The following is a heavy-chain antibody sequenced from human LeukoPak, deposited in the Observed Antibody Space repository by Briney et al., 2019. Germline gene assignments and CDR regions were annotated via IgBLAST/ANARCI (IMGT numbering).Heavy chain of an antibody. J-gene: IGHJ3*02. CDR3: ARRALGGKQDSSGYTVGAFDI. D-gene: IGHD3-22*01. Sequence: GESLKISCKGSGYSFTSYWIGWVRQMPGKGLEWMGIIYPGDSDTRYSPSFQGQVTISADKSISTAYLQWSSLKASDTAMYYCARRALGGKQDSSGYTVGAFDIWGQGTMVTVSS. V-gene: IGHV5-51*01. CDR2: IYPGDSDT. CDR1: GYSFTSYW.